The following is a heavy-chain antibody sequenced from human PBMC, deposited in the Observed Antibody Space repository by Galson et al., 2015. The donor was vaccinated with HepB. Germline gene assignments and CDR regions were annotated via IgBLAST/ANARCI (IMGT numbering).Heavy chain of an antibody. V-gene: IGHV3-7*01. CDR2: IKQDGSEK. D-gene: IGHD3-16*02. CDR3: ARDRYGEHGPRGYYYYMDV. J-gene: IGHJ6*03. Sequence: SLRLSCAASGFTFSSYWTSWVRQAPGRGLEWVAKIKQDGSEKYYVDSVKGRFTISRDNAKNSLYLQMNSLRAEDTAVYYCARDRYGEHGPRGYYYYMDVWGKGTTVTVSS. CDR1: GFTFSSYW.